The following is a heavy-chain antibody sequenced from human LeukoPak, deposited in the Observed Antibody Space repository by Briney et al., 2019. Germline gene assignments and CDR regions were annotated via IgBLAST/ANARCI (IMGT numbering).Heavy chain of an antibody. CDR1: VGSISSYY. D-gene: IGHD3-22*01. CDR3: AKSGYDSSGSLAFDI. Sequence: SETLSLTCTVSVGSISSYYWSWIREPPGEGLEWIGYIYYSGSTNYNPSLKSRVTISVDKSKNQFSLKLSSVTAADTAVYYCAKSGYDSSGSLAFDIWGQGTMVTVSS. J-gene: IGHJ3*02. V-gene: IGHV4-59*01. CDR2: IYYSGST.